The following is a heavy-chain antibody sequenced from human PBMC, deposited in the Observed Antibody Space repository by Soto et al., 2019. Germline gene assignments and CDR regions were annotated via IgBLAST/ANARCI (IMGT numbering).Heavy chain of an antibody. CDR2: INHSGST. J-gene: IGHJ4*02. CDR1: GGSFSGYY. D-gene: IGHD3-22*01. V-gene: IGHV4-34*01. Sequence: PSETLSLTCAVYGGSFSGYYWSWIRQPPGKGLEWIGEINHSGSTNYNPSLKSRVTISVDTSKNQFSLKLSSVTAADTAVYYCASGTFGDSSGYYYFDYWGQGTLVTVSS. CDR3: ASGTFGDSSGYYYFDY.